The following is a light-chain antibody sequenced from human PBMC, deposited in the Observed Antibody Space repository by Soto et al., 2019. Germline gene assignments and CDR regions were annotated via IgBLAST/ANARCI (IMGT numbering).Light chain of an antibody. J-gene: IGLJ2*01. CDR1: SSDVGGYNY. CDR3: SSYTSNSTRV. V-gene: IGLV2-14*01. CDR2: DVS. Sequence: QSVLTQPASVSGSPGQSITISCTGTSSDVGGYNYVSWYQQHPGKAPKLMIYDVSNRPSGVSNRFSGSKSGNTASLTISGLQAEVEADYYCSSYTSNSTRVFGGGTKLTVL.